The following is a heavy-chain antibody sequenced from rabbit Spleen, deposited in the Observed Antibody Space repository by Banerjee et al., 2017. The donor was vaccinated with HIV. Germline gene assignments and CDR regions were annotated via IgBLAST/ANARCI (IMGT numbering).Heavy chain of an antibody. CDR3: ARAGEGGDGYLNL. CDR2: IYTGSSGNT. J-gene: IGHJ4*01. CDR1: GFSFSSSYF. Sequence: QSLEESGGDLVKPGASLTLTCTASGFSFSSSYFMCWVRQAPGKGLEWIASIYTGSSGNTYYASWAKGRFTISKTSSTTVTLQMTTVTAADTATYFCARAGEGGDGYLNLWGPGTLVTVS. V-gene: IGHV1S40*01. D-gene: IGHD5-1*01.